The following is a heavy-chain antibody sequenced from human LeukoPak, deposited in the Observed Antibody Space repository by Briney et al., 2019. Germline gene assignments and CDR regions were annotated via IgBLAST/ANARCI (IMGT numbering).Heavy chain of an antibody. CDR3: AKDPYCSSASCYQGNWFDP. CDR2: ISGNGGST. CDR1: GFTFSSYA. V-gene: IGHV3-23*01. Sequence: GGSLRLSCAASGFTFSSYAMSWVRQAPGKGLEWVSTISGNGGSTYYADSVKGRFTISRDNSENTLYLQMNSLRAEDTAVYYCAKDPYCSSASCYQGNWFDPWGQGTLVTVSS. D-gene: IGHD2-2*01. J-gene: IGHJ5*02.